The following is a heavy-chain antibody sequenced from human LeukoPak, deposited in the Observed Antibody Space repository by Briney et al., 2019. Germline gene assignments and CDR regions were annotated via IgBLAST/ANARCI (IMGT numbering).Heavy chain of an antibody. V-gene: IGHV4-39*01. J-gene: IGHJ4*02. CDR2: IYYSGST. CDR3: ARLVGARDY. D-gene: IGHD1-26*01. Sequence: PSETLSLTCAVSGGSISSSNWWSWVRQPPGKGLEWIGSIYYSGSTYYNPSLKSRVTISVDTSKNQFSLKLSSVTAADTAVYYCARLVGARDYWGQGTLVTVSS. CDR1: GGSISSSNW.